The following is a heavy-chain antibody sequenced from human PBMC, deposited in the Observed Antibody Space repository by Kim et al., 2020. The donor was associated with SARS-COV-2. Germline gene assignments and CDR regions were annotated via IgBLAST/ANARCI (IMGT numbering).Heavy chain of an antibody. D-gene: IGHD6-13*01. CDR2: INPKSGGT. J-gene: IGHJ5*02. V-gene: IGHV1-2*06. CDR1: PHTFIGYY. Sequence: ASVKVSCKAAPHTFIGYYIHWVRQAPGQGLEWMGRINPKSGGTNYAQKFQDRVTMTRDTSIGTAYMELSSLRANDTAVYYCATWGPLSASWYGVSVAPWGEGTLVIVSS. CDR3: ATWGPLSASWYGVSVAP.